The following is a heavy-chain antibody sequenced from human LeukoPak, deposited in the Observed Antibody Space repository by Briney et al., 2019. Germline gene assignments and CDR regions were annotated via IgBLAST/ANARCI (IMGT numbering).Heavy chain of an antibody. V-gene: IGHV5-10-1*01. D-gene: IGHD2-2*01. CDR1: GSSFTSNW. CDR2: IDPSDSYT. J-gene: IGHJ3*02. CDR3: ARHVPYQQLGPAFDI. Sequence: PGESLRISCNGSGSSFTSNWISWVRQLPGKGLEWMGRIDPSDSYTSYSPSFQGHVTISADKSISTAYLQWSSLKASDTAMYYCARHVPYQQLGPAFDIWGQGTMVTVSS.